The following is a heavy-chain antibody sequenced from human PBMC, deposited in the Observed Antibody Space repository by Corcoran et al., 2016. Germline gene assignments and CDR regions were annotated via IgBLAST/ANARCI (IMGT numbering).Heavy chain of an antibody. J-gene: IGHJ6*02. D-gene: IGHD2-2*01. Sequence: QVQLVESGGGVVQPGRSLRLSCAASGFTFSSYGMHWVRQAPGKGLEWVAVIWYDGSNKYYADSVKGRFTISRDNSKNTLYLQMNSRRADDTAVYYCARARGYCSSTSCYGHDYGMDVWGQGTTVTVSS. CDR3: ARARGYCSSTSCYGHDYGMDV. CDR1: GFTFSSYG. CDR2: IWYDGSNK. V-gene: IGHV3-33*01.